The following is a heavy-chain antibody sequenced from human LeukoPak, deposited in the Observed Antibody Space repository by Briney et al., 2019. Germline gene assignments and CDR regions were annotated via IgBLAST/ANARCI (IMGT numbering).Heavy chain of an antibody. CDR1: DGSISNYY. V-gene: IGHV4-59*08. Sequence: KPSETLSLTCTVSDGSISNYYWSWIRQPPGKGLEWIGYIYYSGSTNYNPSLKSRVTMSVDTSKNQFSLKLSSVTAADTAVYYCARNAAVATSRSWFDPWGQGTLVTVSS. CDR3: ARNAAVATSRSWFDP. D-gene: IGHD6-19*01. CDR2: IYYSGST. J-gene: IGHJ5*02.